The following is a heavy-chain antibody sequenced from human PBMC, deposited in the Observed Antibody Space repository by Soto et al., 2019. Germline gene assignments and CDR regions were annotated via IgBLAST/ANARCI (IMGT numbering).Heavy chain of an antibody. J-gene: IGHJ3*02. Sequence: QLQLQESGPGLVKPSETLSLTCTVSGGSMSISSYYWGWVRQPPGKGLKWIASGYEGGRTYYNPPLNSRVTTSVHTSKNQFSLNLSSVTAADTAVYYCAASRARAFDIWGQGTMVAVSS. CDR3: AASRARAFDI. V-gene: IGHV4-39*01. CDR1: GGSMSISSYY. CDR2: GYEGGRT.